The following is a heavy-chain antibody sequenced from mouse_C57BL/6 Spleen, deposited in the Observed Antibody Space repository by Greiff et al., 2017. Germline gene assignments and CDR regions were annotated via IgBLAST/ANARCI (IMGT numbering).Heavy chain of an antibody. J-gene: IGHJ1*03. CDR2: IRSKSNNYAT. D-gene: IGHD1-1*02. V-gene: IGHV10-1*01. Sequence: EVMLVESGGGLVQPKGSLKLSCAASGFSFNTYAMNWVRQAPGKGLEWVARIRSKSNNYATYYADSVKDRFTISRDDSESMLYLQMNNLKTEDTAMYYCAGWDCYFDVWGTGTTVTVSS. CDR3: AGWDCYFDV. CDR1: GFSFNTYA.